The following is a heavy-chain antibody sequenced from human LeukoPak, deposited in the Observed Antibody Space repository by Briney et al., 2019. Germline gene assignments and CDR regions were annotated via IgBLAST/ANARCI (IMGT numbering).Heavy chain of an antibody. Sequence: GGSLRLSCVVSGFIFNNYWMSWVRQAPGKGLEWVSAISGSGGSTYYADSVKGRFTISRDNSKNTLYLQMNSLRAEDTAVYYCAKAHIVVVPAAAGDWGQGTLVTVSS. CDR1: GFIFNNYW. J-gene: IGHJ4*02. CDR2: ISGSGGST. V-gene: IGHV3-23*01. D-gene: IGHD2-2*01. CDR3: AKAHIVVVPAAAGD.